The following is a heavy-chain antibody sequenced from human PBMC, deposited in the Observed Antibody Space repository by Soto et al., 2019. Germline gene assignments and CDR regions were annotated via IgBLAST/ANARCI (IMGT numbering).Heavy chain of an antibody. CDR2: ISFDGINR. V-gene: IGHV3-30*18. D-gene: IGHD2-15*01. Sequence: QVQLVESGGGGVQPGGSLRLSCAASGFTFSNYAMHWVRQAPGKGLEWVAIISFDGINRFYRDSVKGRFTISRDNSKNTLYLEMSSLRAEDTAVYFCAKDLSYCSGGSCYQHDGSVNWGQGTLVTVSS. J-gene: IGHJ4*02. CDR3: AKDLSYCSGGSCYQHDGSVN. CDR1: GFTFSNYA.